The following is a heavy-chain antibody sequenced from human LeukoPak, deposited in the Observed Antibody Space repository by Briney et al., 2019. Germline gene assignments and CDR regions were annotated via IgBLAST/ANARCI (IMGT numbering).Heavy chain of an antibody. CDR2: LYSGADT. Sequence: GGSLTLSCEASGFSVGTKYMNWVRQAPGKGMEWLSILYSGADTYYADSVKGRFTISRDSSKKPLFLHMNGLRTDDTAIYYCARVGDHYHWYFDLWGRGTRVSVSS. V-gene: IGHV3-53*01. J-gene: IGHJ2*01. CDR3: ARVGDHYHWYFDL. D-gene: IGHD3-10*01. CDR1: GFSVGTKY.